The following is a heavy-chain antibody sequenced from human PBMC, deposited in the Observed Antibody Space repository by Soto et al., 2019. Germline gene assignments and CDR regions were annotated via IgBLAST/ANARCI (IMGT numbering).Heavy chain of an antibody. J-gene: IGHJ4*02. Sequence: SETLSLTCTVSAASLSKYYWSWIRQPPGKGLEWIGYIYFNGNTNYNPSLKRRVTISIDTSNKQISLNLTSVTDADTAVYYCASVTFGGVVLAHWGQGTLVTVSS. CDR1: AASLSKYY. CDR3: ASVTFGGVVLAH. D-gene: IGHD3-16*01. CDR2: IYFNGNT. V-gene: IGHV4-59*01.